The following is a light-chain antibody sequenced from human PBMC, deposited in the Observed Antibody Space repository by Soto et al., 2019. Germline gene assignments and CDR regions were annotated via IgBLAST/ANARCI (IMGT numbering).Light chain of an antibody. CDR3: AAWDFRLNGPV. CDR1: SSNIGSNT. CDR2: SNN. V-gene: IGLV1-44*01. J-gene: IGLJ2*01. Sequence: QSVLTQPPSASGTPGQRVTISFSGSSSNIGSNTLNWYQQRPGTAPKLLIYSNNQRPSGVPDRFSGSKSGTSAALDISGLQSGDEADYYCAAWDFRLNGPVFGGGTKRTVL.